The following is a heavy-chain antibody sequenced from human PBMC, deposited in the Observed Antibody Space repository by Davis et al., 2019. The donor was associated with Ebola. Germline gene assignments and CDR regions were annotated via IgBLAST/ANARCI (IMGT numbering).Heavy chain of an antibody. J-gene: IGHJ5*02. CDR3: ARDLTNYGWENHFAKNYFDP. D-gene: IGHD3-10*01. CDR1: GFTFGTYA. Sequence: GESLKISCSGSGFTFGTYAMHWVRQAPGKGLEYVSAISSDGIYTYYADSVKARFTISSDTSKNTLYLQMDSLRAEDTAVYYCARDLTNYGWENHFAKNYFDPWGQGTLVTVSS. V-gene: IGHV3-64*04. CDR2: ISSDGIYT.